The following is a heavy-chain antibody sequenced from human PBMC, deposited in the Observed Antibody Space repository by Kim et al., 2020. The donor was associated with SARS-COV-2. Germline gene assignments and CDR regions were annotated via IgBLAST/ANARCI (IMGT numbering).Heavy chain of an antibody. J-gene: IGHJ4*02. CDR2: ISGDGGRT. CDR1: GFTFDDYA. Sequence: GGSLRLSCAASGFTFDDYAMHWVRQAPGKGLEWVSLISGDGGRTDYADSVKGRFTISRDNSKNSLYLQMNSLRTEDTALYYCAKDTGWELLAVFDYWGQGTLVTVSS. CDR3: AKDTGWELLAVFDY. D-gene: IGHD1-26*01. V-gene: IGHV3-43*02.